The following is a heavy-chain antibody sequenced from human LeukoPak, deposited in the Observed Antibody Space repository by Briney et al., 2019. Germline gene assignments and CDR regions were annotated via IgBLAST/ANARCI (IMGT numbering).Heavy chain of an antibody. V-gene: IGHV1-69*04. D-gene: IGHD6-13*01. CDR2: VIPVLDTK. CDR1: GGAFPTYA. J-gene: IGHJ4*02. CDR3: ARDETGNSWYSLFVH. Sequence: SVKVSCKVSGGAFPTYAMHWVRQAPGQGLEWMGSVIPVLDTKHYAQKFQGRVSLTADKSTSTAYMELSNLRSEDTAVYYCARDETGNSWYSLFVHWGQGTLVTVSS.